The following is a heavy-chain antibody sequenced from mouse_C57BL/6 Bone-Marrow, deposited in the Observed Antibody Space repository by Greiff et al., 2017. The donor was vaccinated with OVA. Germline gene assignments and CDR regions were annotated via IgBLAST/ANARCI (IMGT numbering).Heavy chain of an antibody. CDR3: ARDRQVFFDYYGSSYWWYFDV. CDR2: INYDGSST. J-gene: IGHJ1*03. Sequence: EVKLVESEGGLVQPGSSMKLSCTASGFTFSDYYMAWVRQVPEKGLEWVANINYDGSSTYYLDSLKSRFIISRDNAKNILYRQMSSLKSEDTATYYCARDRQVFFDYYGSSYWWYFDVWGTGTTVTVSS. D-gene: IGHD1-1*01. V-gene: IGHV5-16*01. CDR1: GFTFSDYY.